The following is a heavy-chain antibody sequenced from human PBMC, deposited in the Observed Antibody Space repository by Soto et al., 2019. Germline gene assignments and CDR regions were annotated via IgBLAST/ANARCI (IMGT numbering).Heavy chain of an antibody. CDR1: GFTFTTYA. V-gene: IGHV3-23*01. J-gene: IGHJ5*02. CDR2: ISGSGDST. Sequence: PGGSLRLSCAASGFTFTTYAMSWVRQAPGKGLEWVSAISGSGDSTYYADSVKGRFTISRDNSKNTLYLQMNSLRADDTAVYYCARDLSTPHVWFDPWGQGTLVTVSS. D-gene: IGHD3-16*02. CDR3: ARDLSTPHVWFDP.